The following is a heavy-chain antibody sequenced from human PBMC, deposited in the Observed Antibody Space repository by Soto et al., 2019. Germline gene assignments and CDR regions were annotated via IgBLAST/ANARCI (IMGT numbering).Heavy chain of an antibody. V-gene: IGHV3-23*01. D-gene: IGHD6-19*01. J-gene: IGHJ4*02. CDR3: AKDCRRLAVAGSAFDS. CDR2: ISGSGGHS. Sequence: GGSLRLSCAASGFTFNDYAMAWVRQAPGKGLEWVSSISGSGGHSSYADSVRGRFTTSRDNVNSILSLDMSDLSAEDTAVYYCAKDCRRLAVAGSAFDSWGQGTLVNVLL. CDR1: GFTFNDYA.